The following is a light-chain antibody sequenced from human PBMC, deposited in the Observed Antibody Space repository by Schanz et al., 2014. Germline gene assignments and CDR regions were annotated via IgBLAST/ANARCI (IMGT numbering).Light chain of an antibody. V-gene: IGKV3-20*01. J-gene: IGKJ2*01. CDR2: GAS. CDR3: QQYGSSPPYT. Sequence: EIVMTQSPATLSVSPGERATLSCRASQSVSSNLAWYQQKPGQAPRLLIYGASSRATGIPDRFSGSGSGTDFTLIISRLEPEDFAVYYCQQYGSSPPYTFGQGTKLEIK. CDR1: QSVSSN.